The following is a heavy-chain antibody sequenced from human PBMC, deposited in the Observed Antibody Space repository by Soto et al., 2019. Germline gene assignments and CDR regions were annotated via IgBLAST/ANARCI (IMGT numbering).Heavy chain of an antibody. V-gene: IGHV3-7*01. J-gene: IGHJ6*02. CDR1: GFILRNHW. Sequence: EEQLVESGGQLVQPGGSLRLSCAASGFILRNHWTTWVRQAPGKGLEWVAHINPDGSERSYVDSVKGRFTISRDDAKNSVYLQMTSLRAEERAVYYCGRGHYGLDVWGQGTTVAVSS. CDR3: GRGHYGLDV. CDR2: INPDGSER.